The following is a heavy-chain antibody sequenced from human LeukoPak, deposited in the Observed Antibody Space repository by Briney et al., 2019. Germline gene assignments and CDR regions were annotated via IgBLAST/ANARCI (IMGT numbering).Heavy chain of an antibody. CDR1: GFTFSSYW. Sequence: GGSLRLSCAASGFTFSSYWMHWVRQVPGKGLVWVARINPGGSSITYADSVKGRFTISRDNTKNTLYLQMDSLRAEDTGVYYCARSNQADDYWGQGTLVTVSS. CDR3: ARSNQADDY. V-gene: IGHV3-74*01. D-gene: IGHD1-14*01. J-gene: IGHJ4*02. CDR2: INPGGSSI.